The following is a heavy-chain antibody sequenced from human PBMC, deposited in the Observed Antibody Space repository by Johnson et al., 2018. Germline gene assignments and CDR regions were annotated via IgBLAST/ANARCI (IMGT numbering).Heavy chain of an antibody. Sequence: VQLQESGGGLVQXGGSXRLXCAASGFTFRSYDMHWVRQATGKGLEWVSGIGTAGDTYYAGSVKGRFTISRENAKNSLYLQMNSLRAGDTAVYYCTRGGSYMDVWGKGTTVTVSS. CDR3: TRGGSYMDV. D-gene: IGHD1-26*01. CDR2: IGTAGDT. V-gene: IGHV3-13*01. CDR1: GFTFRSYD. J-gene: IGHJ6*03.